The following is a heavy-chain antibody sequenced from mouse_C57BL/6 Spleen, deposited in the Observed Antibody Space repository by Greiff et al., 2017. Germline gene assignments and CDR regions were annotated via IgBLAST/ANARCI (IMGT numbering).Heavy chain of an antibody. D-gene: IGHD1-1*01. V-gene: IGHV1-80*01. CDR3: TRGYGSSCAMDY. Sequence: VQLQQSGAELVKPGASVKISCKASGYAFSSYWMNWVKQRPGKGLEWIGQIYPGDGDTNYNGKFKGKATLTADKSSSTAYMQLSSLTSEDSAVCFCTRGYGSSCAMDYWGQGTSVTVSS. CDR2: IYPGDGDT. CDR1: GYAFSSYW. J-gene: IGHJ4*01.